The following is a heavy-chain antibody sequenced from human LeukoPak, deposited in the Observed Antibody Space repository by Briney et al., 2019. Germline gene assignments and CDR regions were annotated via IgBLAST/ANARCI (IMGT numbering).Heavy chain of an antibody. CDR1: GFTFSSYG. CDR3: ASHDWFDP. J-gene: IGHJ5*02. Sequence: QPGGSLRLSCAASGFTFSSYGMHWVRQAPGKGLEWVSVMYSGGNTYYADSVKGRFTISRDNSKNTLYLQMNSLRAEDTAVYYCASHDWFDPWGQGTLVTVSS. V-gene: IGHV3-NL1*01. CDR2: MYSGGNT.